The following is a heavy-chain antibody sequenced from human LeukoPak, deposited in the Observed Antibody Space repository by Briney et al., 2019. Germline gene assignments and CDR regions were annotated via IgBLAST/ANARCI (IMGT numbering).Heavy chain of an antibody. J-gene: IGHJ4*02. V-gene: IGHV3-23*01. Sequence: GGSLRLSCAASGFTFSSYAMSWVRQAPGKGLEWDSAISGSGGSTYYADSVKGRFTISRDNSKNTLYLQMNSLRAEDTAVYYCAKAASIAAARTSSSYFDYWGQGTLVTVSS. CDR3: AKAASIAAARTSSSYFDY. CDR2: ISGSGGST. D-gene: IGHD6-13*01. CDR1: GFTFSSYA.